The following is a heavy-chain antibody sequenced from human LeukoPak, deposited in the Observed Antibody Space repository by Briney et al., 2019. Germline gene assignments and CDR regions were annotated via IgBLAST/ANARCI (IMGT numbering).Heavy chain of an antibody. D-gene: IGHD5-24*01. V-gene: IGHV1-18*01. CDR2: ISAYNGNT. Sequence: GASVKVSCKASGYTFTSYGISWVRQAPGQGLEWMGWISAYNGNTNYAQKLQGRVTMTTDTSTSTAYMELRSLRSDDTAVYYCANTLRRDGHNYYFDYWGQGTLVTVSS. CDR1: GYTFTSYG. CDR3: ANTLRRDGHNYYFDY. J-gene: IGHJ4*02.